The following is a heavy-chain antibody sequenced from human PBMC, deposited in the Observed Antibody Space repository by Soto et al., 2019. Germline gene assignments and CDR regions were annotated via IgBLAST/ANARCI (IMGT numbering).Heavy chain of an antibody. V-gene: IGHV3-74*01. CDR1: GFTFSSYW. J-gene: IGHJ4*02. Sequence: GGSLRLSCVASGFTFSSYWMHWVRQAPGKGLVWVSRIYSDGSTTNYADSVKGRFTISRDNAKNTLYLQMNSLRAEDTAVYYCAREPTLYSSTWYGGFDYWGRGTLVTVSS. CDR2: IYSDGSTT. CDR3: AREPTLYSSTWYGGFDY. D-gene: IGHD6-13*01.